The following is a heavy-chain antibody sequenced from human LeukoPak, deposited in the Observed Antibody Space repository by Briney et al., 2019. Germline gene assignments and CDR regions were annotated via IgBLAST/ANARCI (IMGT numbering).Heavy chain of an antibody. J-gene: IGHJ4*02. CDR1: GYTFTSYG. CDR3: ARDLQFAGATWGGRDY. D-gene: IGHD1-26*01. Sequence: ASVKVSCKASGYTFTSYGISWVRQAPGQGLEWMGWISAYNGNTNYAQKLQGRVTMTTDTSTSTAYMELRSLRSDDTAVYYCARDLQFAGATWGGRDYWGQGTLVTVSS. CDR2: ISAYNGNT. V-gene: IGHV1-18*01.